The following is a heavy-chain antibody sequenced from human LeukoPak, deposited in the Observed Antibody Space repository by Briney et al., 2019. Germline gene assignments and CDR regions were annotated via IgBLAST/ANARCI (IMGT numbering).Heavy chain of an antibody. CDR3: ARHLDPGGSCPFDY. CDR2: IYYSGST. Sequence: SETLSLTCTVSGGSISSSSYYWGWIRQPPGKGLEGTGSIYYSGSTYYNPSLKSRVTISVDTSKNQLSLKLSSVTAADTAVYYCARHLDPGGSCPFDYWGQGTLVTVSS. V-gene: IGHV4-39*01. J-gene: IGHJ4*02. D-gene: IGHD2-15*01. CDR1: GGSISSSSYY.